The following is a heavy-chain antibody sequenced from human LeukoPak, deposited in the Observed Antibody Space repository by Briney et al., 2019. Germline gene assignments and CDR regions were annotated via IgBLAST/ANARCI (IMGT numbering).Heavy chain of an antibody. D-gene: IGHD3-22*01. Sequence: GGSLRLSCAASGLTFSSYAMHWVRQAPGKGLEWVAVISYDGSNKYYADSVKGRFTISRDNSKNTVYLQMNSLRAEDTAVYYCARDYDSSGYLPDNWGQGTLVTVSS. CDR3: ARDYDSSGYLPDN. V-gene: IGHV3-30*04. J-gene: IGHJ4*02. CDR2: ISYDGSNK. CDR1: GLTFSSYA.